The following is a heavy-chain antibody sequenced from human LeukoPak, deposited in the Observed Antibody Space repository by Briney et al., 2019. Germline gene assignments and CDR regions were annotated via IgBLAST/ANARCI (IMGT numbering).Heavy chain of an antibody. D-gene: IGHD3-22*01. CDR2: ISGSGGST. J-gene: IGHJ4*02. Sequence: GGSLRLSCAASGFTFSNYWMSWVRQAPGKGLEWVSAISGSGGSTYYADSVKGRFTISRDNSKNTLYLQMNSLRAEDTAVYYCAKALLGWLLLGDYWGQGTLVTVSS. CDR3: AKALLGWLLLGDY. CDR1: GFTFSNYW. V-gene: IGHV3-23*01.